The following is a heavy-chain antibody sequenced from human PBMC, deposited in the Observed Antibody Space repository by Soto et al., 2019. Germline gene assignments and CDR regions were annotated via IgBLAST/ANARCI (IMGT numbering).Heavy chain of an antibody. CDR3: AKERKEQLVHGLTDY. D-gene: IGHD6-13*01. Sequence: GGSLRLSCAASGFTFSSYAMSWVRQAPGKGLEWVSDISGRGGSTYYADSVKGRFTISSDNSKNQLYLQMNSLRAEDTAVYYCAKERKEQLVHGLTDYWGQGTLVTVSS. J-gene: IGHJ4*02. CDR1: GFTFSSYA. V-gene: IGHV3-23*01. CDR2: ISGRGGST.